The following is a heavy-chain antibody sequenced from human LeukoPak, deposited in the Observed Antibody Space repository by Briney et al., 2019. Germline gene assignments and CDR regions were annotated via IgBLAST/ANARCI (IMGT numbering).Heavy chain of an antibody. V-gene: IGHV1-45*02. CDR2: ITPFNGNT. CDR1: GYTFTYRY. Sequence: GASVKVSCKASGYTFTYRYLHWVRQAPGQALEWMGWITPFNGNTNYAQKFQDRVTITRDRSMSTAYMELSSLRSEDTALYYCARVNLKGSGSFDYWGQGTLVTVSS. CDR3: ARVNLKGSGSFDY. D-gene: IGHD2-15*01. J-gene: IGHJ4*02.